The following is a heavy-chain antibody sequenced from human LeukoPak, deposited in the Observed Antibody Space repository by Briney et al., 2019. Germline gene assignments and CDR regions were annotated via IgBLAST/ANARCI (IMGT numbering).Heavy chain of an antibody. CDR2: ISSSGGNI. J-gene: IGHJ1*01. Sequence: PGGSLRLSCAASGFTFSSFGMHWVRQAPGKGLEWLSYISSSGGNIQYADSVKGRFTIPRDNAKNSLYLQLHSLRVEDTAIYYCARDRRLHHWGQGTLVTVSS. V-gene: IGHV3-48*04. CDR3: ARDRRLHH. CDR1: GFTFSSFG.